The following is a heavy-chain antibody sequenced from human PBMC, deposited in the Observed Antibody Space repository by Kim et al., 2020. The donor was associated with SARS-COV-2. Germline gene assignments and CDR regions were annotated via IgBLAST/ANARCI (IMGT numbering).Heavy chain of an antibody. CDR2: ISYDGSNK. CDR1: GFTFSSYG. CDR3: AKAGSYNWNDYTDY. J-gene: IGHJ4*02. Sequence: GGSLRLSCAASGFTFSSYGMHWVRQAPGKGLEWVAVISYDGSNKYYADSVKGRFTISRDNSKNTLYLQMNSLRAEDTAVYYCAKAGSYNWNDYTDYWGQGTLVTVSS. D-gene: IGHD1-20*01. V-gene: IGHV3-30*18.